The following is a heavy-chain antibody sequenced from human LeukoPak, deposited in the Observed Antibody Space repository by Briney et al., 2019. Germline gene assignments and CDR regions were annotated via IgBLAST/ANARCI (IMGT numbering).Heavy chain of an antibody. CDR1: GGSISSSSYY. CDR2: IYYSGST. CDR3: ARQPGGGFDY. Sequence: SETLSLTCTVSGGSISSSSYYWGWIRQPPGKGLEWIGSIYYSGSTYYNPSLKSRVTISVDTSKNLFSLKLSSVTAADTAVYYCARQPGGGFDYWGQGTLVTVSS. V-gene: IGHV4-39*01. D-gene: IGHD3-16*01. J-gene: IGHJ4*02.